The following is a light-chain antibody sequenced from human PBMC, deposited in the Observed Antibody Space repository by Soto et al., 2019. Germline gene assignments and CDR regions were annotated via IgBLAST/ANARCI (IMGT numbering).Light chain of an antibody. Sequence: EIVMTQSPATLSVSPGERASLSCRASQSVSGNLAWYQQKPGQAPRLLIYAASTRATGIPARFSGSGSGTEFTLTISSLQSEDFAVYYCQQYNNWPPITFGPGTQVDIK. J-gene: IGKJ3*01. CDR2: AAS. V-gene: IGKV3-15*01. CDR3: QQYNNWPPIT. CDR1: QSVSGN.